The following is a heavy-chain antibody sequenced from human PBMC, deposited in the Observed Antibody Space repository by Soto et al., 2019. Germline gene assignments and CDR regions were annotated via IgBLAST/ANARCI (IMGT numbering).Heavy chain of an antibody. V-gene: IGHV4-31*03. Sequence: SETLSLTCTVSGGSISSGGYYWSWIRQHPGKGLEWIGYIYYSGSTYYNPSLKSRVTISVDTSKNQFSLKLSSVTAADTAVYYCARDSYPIDTAMVSYFDYWGQGTLVTVSS. CDR3: ARDSYPIDTAMVSYFDY. D-gene: IGHD5-18*01. CDR1: GGSISSGGYY. J-gene: IGHJ4*02. CDR2: IYYSGST.